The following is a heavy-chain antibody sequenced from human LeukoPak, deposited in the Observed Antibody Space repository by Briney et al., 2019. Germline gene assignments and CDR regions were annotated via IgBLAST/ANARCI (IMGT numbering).Heavy chain of an antibody. D-gene: IGHD3-22*01. CDR3: AKGYDSSGYYEGPDY. CDR1: GFTFSSYS. CDR2: ISSSSSTI. Sequence: PGGSLRLSCAASGFTFSSYSMNWVRQAPGKGLEWVSYISSSSSTIYYADSVKGRFTISRDNAKNSLYLQMNSLRAEDTAVYYCAKGYDSSGYYEGPDYWGQGTLVTVSS. V-gene: IGHV3-48*01. J-gene: IGHJ4*02.